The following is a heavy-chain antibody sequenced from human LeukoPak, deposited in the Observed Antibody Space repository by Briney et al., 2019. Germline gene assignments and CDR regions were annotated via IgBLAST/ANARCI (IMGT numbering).Heavy chain of an antibody. CDR1: GFSFSSHY. V-gene: IGHV3-74*01. J-gene: IGHJ3*02. D-gene: IGHD6-19*01. CDR3: VSSEWYAAFDI. Sequence: GGSLTLSCAAAGFSFSSHYMHWVRQAPGKGLVWVSRINSDGSSISYADPVKRRFIIFRDNAKKNLYLQMSSLRAEDTAVYYCVSSEWYAAFDIWGQGTIVPVYS. CDR2: INSDGSSI.